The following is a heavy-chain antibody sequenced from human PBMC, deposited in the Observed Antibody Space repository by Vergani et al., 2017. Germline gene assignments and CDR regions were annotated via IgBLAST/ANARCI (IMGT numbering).Heavy chain of an antibody. CDR1: GYTFTDHD. CDR2: VDPEDGET. V-gene: IGHV1-69-2*01. J-gene: IGHJ6*04. Sequence: EVQLVQSGAEVKKPGATMKLSCKVSGYTFTDHDMHWVKQAPGKGLEWMGLVDPEDGETIYAEKFKGRVTIAADTSTDTAPLELSSLRSEDTAVYYCATPQTVTTGGMEVWGKGTTVIVSS. D-gene: IGHD4-17*01. CDR3: ATPQTVTTGGMEV.